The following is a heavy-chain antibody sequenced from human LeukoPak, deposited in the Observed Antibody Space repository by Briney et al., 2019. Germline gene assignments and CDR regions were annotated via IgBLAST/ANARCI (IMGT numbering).Heavy chain of an antibody. CDR3: AKDPYAMVRGNFDY. Sequence: PGGSLRLSCAASGFTFSTYTMNWVRQAPGKGLEWVSAISGSGGSTYYADSVKGRFTISRDNSKNTLYLQMNSLRAEDTAVYYCAKDPYAMVRGNFDYWGQGTLVTVSS. CDR1: GFTFSTYT. J-gene: IGHJ4*02. D-gene: IGHD3-10*01. V-gene: IGHV3-23*01. CDR2: ISGSGGST.